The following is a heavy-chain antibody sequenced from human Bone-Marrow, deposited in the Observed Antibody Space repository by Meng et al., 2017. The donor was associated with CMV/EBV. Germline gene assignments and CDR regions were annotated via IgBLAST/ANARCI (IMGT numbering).Heavy chain of an antibody. CDR2: ISGSGGST. V-gene: IGHV3-23*01. D-gene: IGHD2-2*01. CDR1: GFIFSSYA. CDR3: AKDRGGYCSSTSCYWYFDY. Sequence: GGSLRLSCVASGFIFSSYAMHWVRQAPGKGLEWVSAISGSGGSTYYADSVKGRFTISRDNSKNTLYLQMNSLRAEDTAVYYCAKDRGGYCSSTSCYWYFDYWGQGTLVTVSS. J-gene: IGHJ4*02.